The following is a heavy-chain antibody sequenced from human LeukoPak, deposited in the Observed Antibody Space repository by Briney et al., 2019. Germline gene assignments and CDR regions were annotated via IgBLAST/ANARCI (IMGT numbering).Heavy chain of an antibody. Sequence: SETLSLTCTVSGGSISSYYWGWIRQPPGKGLEWIGSIYYSGSTYYNPSLKSRVTISVDTSKNQFSLKLSSVTAADTAVYYCARQGYYDSSGYPFDYWGQGTLVTVSS. CDR2: IYYSGST. V-gene: IGHV4-39*01. D-gene: IGHD3-22*01. CDR3: ARQGYYDSSGYPFDY. J-gene: IGHJ4*02. CDR1: GGSISSYY.